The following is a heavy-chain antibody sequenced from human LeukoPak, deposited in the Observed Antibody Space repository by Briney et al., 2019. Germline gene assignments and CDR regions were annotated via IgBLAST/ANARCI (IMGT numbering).Heavy chain of an antibody. J-gene: IGHJ3*02. CDR1: GGSISSSTYY. D-gene: IGHD6-13*01. Sequence: SETLSLTCTVSGGSISSSTYYWGWIRQPPGKGLEWIGSIYYSGSTYYNASLKSRVTISADTSKNQFSLKLSSVTAADTAVYYCARPLSGSSSWHGDAFDIWGQGTMVTVSS. V-gene: IGHV4-39*01. CDR3: ARPLSGSSSWHGDAFDI. CDR2: IYYSGST.